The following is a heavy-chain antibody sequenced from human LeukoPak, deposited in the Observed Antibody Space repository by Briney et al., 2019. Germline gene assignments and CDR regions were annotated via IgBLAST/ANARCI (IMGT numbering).Heavy chain of an antibody. Sequence: PLASVKVSCKTSGYTFTSYGINWVRQAPGQGFEWMGWISVYNGNTNYAQKLQGRVTMTADTSTRTAYMELRDLRSDDTAVYYCARGSSITDANWFDPWGQGTLVTVSS. CDR3: ARGSSITDANWFDP. CDR2: ISVYNGNT. CDR1: GYTFTSYG. V-gene: IGHV1-18*01. D-gene: IGHD1-20*01. J-gene: IGHJ5*02.